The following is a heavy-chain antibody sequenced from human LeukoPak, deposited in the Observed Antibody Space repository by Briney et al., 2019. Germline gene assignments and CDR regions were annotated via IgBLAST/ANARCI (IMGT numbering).Heavy chain of an antibody. CDR3: AKDPYYDFWSGLGPVGY. Sequence: GGSLRLSCAASGFTFSNSAMSWVRQAPGKGLEWVSAISGSGSSTYYADSVKGRFTISRDNSKNTLYLQMNSLRAEDTAVYYCAKDPYYDFWSGLGPVGYWGQGTLVTVSS. V-gene: IGHV3-23*01. D-gene: IGHD3-3*01. CDR1: GFTFSNSA. CDR2: ISGSGSST. J-gene: IGHJ4*02.